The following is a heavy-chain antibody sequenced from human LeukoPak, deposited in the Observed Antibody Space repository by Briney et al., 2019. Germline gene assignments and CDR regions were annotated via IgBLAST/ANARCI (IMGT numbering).Heavy chain of an antibody. CDR3: ARKGMVVAAGYNWFDP. Sequence: SETLSLTCTVSGGSISSYYWSWIRQPPGKGLEWIGEINHSGSTNYNPSLKSRVTISVDTSKNQFSLKLSSVTAADTAVYYCARKGMVVAAGYNWFDPWGQGTLVTVSS. D-gene: IGHD2-15*01. CDR1: GGSISSYY. J-gene: IGHJ5*02. V-gene: IGHV4-34*01. CDR2: INHSGST.